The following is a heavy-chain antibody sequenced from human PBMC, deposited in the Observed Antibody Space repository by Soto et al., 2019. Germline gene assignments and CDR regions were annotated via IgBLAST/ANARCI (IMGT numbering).Heavy chain of an antibody. CDR3: ARATLLLGDFYYYYYYGMDV. V-gene: IGHV6-1*01. CDR2: TYYMSKWYN. J-gene: IGHJ6*02. D-gene: IGHD1-26*01. CDR1: GDSVSSNSAA. Sequence: PSQTLSLTCAISGDSVSSNSAAWNWIRQSPSRGLEWLGRTYYMSKWYNDYAVSVKSRITINPDTSKNQFSLQLNSVTPEDTAVYYCARATLLLGDFYYYYYYGMDVWGQGTTVTVSS.